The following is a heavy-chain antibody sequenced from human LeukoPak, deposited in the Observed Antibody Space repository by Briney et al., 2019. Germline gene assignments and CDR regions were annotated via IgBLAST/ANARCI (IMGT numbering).Heavy chain of an antibody. Sequence: PSETLSLTCTVSGDSMSNYYWSWIRQPPGKGLEWIGYIYYSRSTSYNPSLKSRVTISEDTSKNQFSLKLSSVTAADTAVYYCARSVVLYYFDYWGQGTLVTVSS. V-gene: IGHV4-59*01. D-gene: IGHD2-2*01. J-gene: IGHJ4*02. CDR2: IYYSRST. CDR1: GDSMSNYY. CDR3: ARSVVLYYFDY.